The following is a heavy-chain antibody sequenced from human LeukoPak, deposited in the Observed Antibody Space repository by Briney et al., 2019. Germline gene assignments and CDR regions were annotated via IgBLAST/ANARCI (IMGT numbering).Heavy chain of an antibody. CDR1: GFTVSSNY. D-gene: IGHD1-7*01. J-gene: IGHJ3*02. CDR2: IYSGGST. CDR3: ARETTEAFDI. Sequence: GGSLRLSCAASGFTVSSNYMSWVRQAPGKGLEWVSVIYSGGSTHYADSVKGRFTISRDNSKNTLYLQMNSLRAEDTAVYCCARETTEAFDIWGQGTMVTVSS. V-gene: IGHV3-66*01.